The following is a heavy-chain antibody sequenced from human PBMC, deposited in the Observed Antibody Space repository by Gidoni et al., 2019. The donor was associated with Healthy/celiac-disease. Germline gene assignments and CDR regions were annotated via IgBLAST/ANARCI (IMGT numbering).Heavy chain of an antibody. Sequence: QVQLQESGPGLVKPSQTLSLTCAVSGGSISSGGYSWSWIRQPPGKGLEWIGYIYYSGSTYYNPSLKSRVTISVDTSKNQFSLKLSSVTAADTAVYYCARGNLGGGFDYWGQGTLVTVSS. CDR1: GGSISSGGYS. V-gene: IGHV4-30-4*07. CDR3: ARGNLGGGFDY. J-gene: IGHJ4*02. CDR2: IYYSGST. D-gene: IGHD3-16*01.